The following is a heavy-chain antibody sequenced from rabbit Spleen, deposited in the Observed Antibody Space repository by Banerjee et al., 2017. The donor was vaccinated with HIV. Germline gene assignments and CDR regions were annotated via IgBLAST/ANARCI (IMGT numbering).Heavy chain of an antibody. Sequence: QEQLEESGGDLVKPGGSLTLTCTASGVSFSSSYYMYWVRQAPGKGLEWIGYIDTVCGITYSASGVNGRFIICSNNAKNALYLQLNSLAAADTASYFWGREVAAKFNLWGPGTLVTVS. CDR1: GVSFSSSYY. D-gene: IGHD4-1*01. V-gene: IGHV1S45*01. CDR3: GREVAAKFNL. CDR2: IDTVCGIT. J-gene: IGHJ4*01.